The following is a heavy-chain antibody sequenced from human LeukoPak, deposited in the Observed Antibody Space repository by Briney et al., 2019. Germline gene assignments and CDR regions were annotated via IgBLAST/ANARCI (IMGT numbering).Heavy chain of an antibody. CDR2: IGGSGDNT. CDR1: GFTFSSYA. V-gene: IGHV3-23*01. D-gene: IGHD6-19*01. J-gene: IGHJ5*02. Sequence: GGSLRLSCAASGFTFSSYAMSWVRQAPGKGLEWVSTIGGSGDNTYYADSVKGRFTISSDNSKNTLCLQMNSLRAEDTAVYYCARDRDRAVDVNWFDPWGQGTLVTVSS. CDR3: ARDRDRAVDVNWFDP.